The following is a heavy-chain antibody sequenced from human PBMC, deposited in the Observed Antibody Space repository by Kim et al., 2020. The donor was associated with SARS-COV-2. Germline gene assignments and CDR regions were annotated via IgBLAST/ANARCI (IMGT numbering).Heavy chain of an antibody. CDR2: ISRSGDTI. D-gene: IGHD2-21*01. CDR3: ARTYSSTAGF. V-gene: IGHV3-11*01. CDR1: GFTFSDYS. J-gene: IGHJ4*02. Sequence: GGSLRLSCGASGFTFSDYSMSWIRQAPGKGLEWVSYISRSGDTIYYADSVKGRFTISRDNAKYSLFLHMNSLRAGDTAVYYCARTYSSTAGFWGQGTLVT.